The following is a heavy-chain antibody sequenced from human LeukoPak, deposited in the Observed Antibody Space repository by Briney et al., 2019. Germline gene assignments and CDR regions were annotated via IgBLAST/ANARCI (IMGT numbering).Heavy chain of an antibody. CDR1: GFTFSSDW. Sequence: PGGSLRLSCAASGFTFSSDWMHWVRHAPGKGLVCVSYINGDGSSTNYADSVRGRFTISRDNSKNTVHLQMGSLRGEDMAVYYCARDPHCGSTSCLSYFDYWGQGTLVTVSS. CDR2: INGDGSST. D-gene: IGHD2-2*01. CDR3: ARDPHCGSTSCLSYFDY. V-gene: IGHV3-74*01. J-gene: IGHJ4*02.